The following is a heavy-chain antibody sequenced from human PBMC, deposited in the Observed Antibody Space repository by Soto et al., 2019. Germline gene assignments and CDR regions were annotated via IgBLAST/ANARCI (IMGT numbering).Heavy chain of an antibody. CDR2: IIPIFGTA. D-gene: IGHD1-7*01. V-gene: IGHV1-69*01. CDR3: ARDDGWNYRYYDMEV. J-gene: IGHJ6*02. CDR1: GGTFSSSA. Sequence: SVKLSCTCSGGTFSSSAIRWVRQAPGQGLEWMGGIIPIFGTANYAQKFQGRVTITADESTSTAYMELSSLRSQDTAVYFCARDDGWNYRYYDMEVWGQGTTVTVS.